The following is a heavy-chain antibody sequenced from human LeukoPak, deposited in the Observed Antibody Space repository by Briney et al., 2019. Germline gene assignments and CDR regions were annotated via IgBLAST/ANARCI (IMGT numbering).Heavy chain of an antibody. V-gene: IGHV4-61*03. CDR1: GVSVSSANYY. Sequence: SETLSLTCTVSGVSVSSANYYWSWIRQLPGKGLEWIGYISYSGSTNYNPSLKSRVTISVDTSKNHFSLKLSSVTAADTAVYYCARVKAPSWFDPWGQGTLVTVSS. CDR2: ISYSGST. CDR3: ARVKAPSWFDP. J-gene: IGHJ5*02.